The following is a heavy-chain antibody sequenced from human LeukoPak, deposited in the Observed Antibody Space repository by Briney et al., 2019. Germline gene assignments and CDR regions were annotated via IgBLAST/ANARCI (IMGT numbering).Heavy chain of an antibody. D-gene: IGHD1-1*01. CDR2: IGICSGNL. Sequence: PGGSLRLSCAASGFPLNEYSMIWVRQAPGKGLEWISYIGICSGNLKNPHYVKGPFTICGAKDKESLYLKMNSLRVQDTVVYYCARDHNYAFDNWGQGTLVTVSS. J-gene: IGHJ4*02. V-gene: IGHV3-11*05. CDR1: GFPLNEYS. CDR3: ARDHNYAFDN.